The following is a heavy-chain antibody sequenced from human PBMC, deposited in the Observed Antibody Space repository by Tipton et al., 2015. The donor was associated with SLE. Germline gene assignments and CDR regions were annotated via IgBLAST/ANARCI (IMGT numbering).Heavy chain of an antibody. D-gene: IGHD3-10*01. CDR2: IHASGSSGST. CDR1: GGSTSSGGHY. Sequence: TLSLTCTVSGGSTSSGGHYWSWIRQPAGKGLEWIGRIHASGSSGSTEYNPSLKSRVTISGDMSKNQFSLKLSSVTAADTAVYYCARDRRGWYFDLWGRGTLVTVSS. V-gene: IGHV4-61*02. CDR3: ARDRRGWYFDL. J-gene: IGHJ2*01.